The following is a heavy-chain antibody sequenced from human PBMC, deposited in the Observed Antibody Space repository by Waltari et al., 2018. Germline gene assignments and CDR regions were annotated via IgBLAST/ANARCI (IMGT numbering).Heavy chain of an antibody. V-gene: IGHV4-59*01. CDR2: VQSSGST. CDR3: ARALWRVGTRGDFFDI. J-gene: IGHJ3*02. CDR1: GDSLGTTY. Sequence: QVQLRESGPGLVKSSETLSLTCSVSGDSLGTTYWSWIRQSPGKGLEWIGYVQSSGSTDSTPSFRGRVTMSADASKNQFSLTLKSLTAADTATYFCARALWRVGTRGDFFDIWGRGTTVTVS. D-gene: IGHD1-7*01.